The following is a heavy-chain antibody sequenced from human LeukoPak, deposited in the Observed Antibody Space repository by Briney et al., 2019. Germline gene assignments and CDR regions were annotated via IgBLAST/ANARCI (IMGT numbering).Heavy chain of an antibody. Sequence: GGSLRLSCAASGFTFSSYAMSWVRQAPGKGLEWVSAISGTGGRTYYADSVKGRFTISRDNSKNTLYLQMNSLRAEDTAVYYCARGVLGVIPIDYWGQGTLVTVSS. CDR1: GFTFSSYA. CDR2: ISGTGGRT. CDR3: ARGVLGVIPIDY. J-gene: IGHJ4*02. D-gene: IGHD2-8*02. V-gene: IGHV3-23*01.